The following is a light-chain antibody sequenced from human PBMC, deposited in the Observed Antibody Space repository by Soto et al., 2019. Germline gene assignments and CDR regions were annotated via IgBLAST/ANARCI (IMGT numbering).Light chain of an antibody. CDR2: GAS. J-gene: IGKJ5*01. CDR3: QQYNNWPPIT. Sequence: EIVLTQSPATLSLSPGETATLSCRASQSVRNYLAWYQQKPGQAPRLLIYGASTRATGIPARFSGSGSGTEFTLTISSLQSEDFAVYYCQQYNNWPPITFGQGTRLEIK. CDR1: QSVRNY. V-gene: IGKV3-15*01.